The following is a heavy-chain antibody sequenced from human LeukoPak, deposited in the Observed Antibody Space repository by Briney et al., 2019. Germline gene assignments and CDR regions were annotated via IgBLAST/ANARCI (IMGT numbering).Heavy chain of an antibody. J-gene: IGHJ4*02. V-gene: IGHV3-33*01. CDR1: GFTFSSHG. D-gene: IGHD1-26*01. Sequence: GGSLRLSCAASGFTFSSHGMHWVRQAPGKGLEWVAVIWYDVDNKYYLDSVKGRFTISRDNSKNTVYLQMNGLRVEDTAVYYCARDRGYYGSYSFDHWGQGTLVTVSS. CDR2: IWYDVDNK. CDR3: ARDRGYYGSYSFDH.